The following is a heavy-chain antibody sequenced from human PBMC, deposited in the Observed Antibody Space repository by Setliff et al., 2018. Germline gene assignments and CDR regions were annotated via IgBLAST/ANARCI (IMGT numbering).Heavy chain of an antibody. CDR1: GFTFRKHA. CDR3: ARADSDSYYPYYFDF. D-gene: IGHD3-22*01. Sequence: GESLKISCTASGFTFRKHALAWVRQAPGEGLQWVSSVSGSGMTRDYTDSVKGRFTVSRDSSQNKIHLQMDSLRAEDTGKYFCARADSDSYYPYYFDFWGQGVVVTVSS. CDR2: VSGSGMTR. V-gene: IGHV3-23*01. J-gene: IGHJ4*02.